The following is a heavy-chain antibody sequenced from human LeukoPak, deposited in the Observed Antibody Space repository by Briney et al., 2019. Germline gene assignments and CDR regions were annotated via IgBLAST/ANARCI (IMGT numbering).Heavy chain of an antibody. CDR1: GSSFTGYW. J-gene: IGHJ2*01. V-gene: IGHV5-51*01. CDR2: VYPGNSDT. Sequence: GASLKISFKGSGSSFTGYWIGWVRQMPGKGLEWMGIVYPGNSDTRFSPSFQGQVTISADKSISTAYLQWSSLKASDTAMYYCARLRGSSLSYWYFDLWGRGTLVTVSS. D-gene: IGHD6-13*01. CDR3: ARLRGSSLSYWYFDL.